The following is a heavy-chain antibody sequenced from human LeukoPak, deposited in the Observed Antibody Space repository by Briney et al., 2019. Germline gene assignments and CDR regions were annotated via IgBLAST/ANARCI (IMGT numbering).Heavy chain of an antibody. CDR3: ARGKGRAAAEGVDY. CDR2: ISSSSSYI. Sequence: GGSLRLSCAASGFTFNSHSMNWVRQAPGKGLEWVSYISSSSSYIYYADSVKGRFTISRDNAKNSLYLQMNSLRAEDTAVYYCARGKGRAAAEGVDYWGQGTLVTVSS. CDR1: GFTFNSHS. D-gene: IGHD6-13*01. J-gene: IGHJ4*02. V-gene: IGHV3-21*01.